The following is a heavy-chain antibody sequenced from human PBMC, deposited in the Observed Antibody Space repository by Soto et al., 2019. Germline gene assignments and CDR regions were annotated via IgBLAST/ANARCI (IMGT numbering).Heavy chain of an antibody. CDR3: VRGDGDYNDGNGYLARH. J-gene: IGHJ4*02. Sequence: PGGSLRLSCAASGFTLSSFFMHWVRQGPGKGLVWVSRINNDGSSTTYADSVKGRFTISRDNAKNTLYLQMNSLRAEGTAVYFCVRGDGDYNDGNGYLARHWGQGTLVTSPQ. CDR2: INNDGSST. D-gene: IGHD5-18*01. CDR1: GFTLSSFF. V-gene: IGHV3-74*03.